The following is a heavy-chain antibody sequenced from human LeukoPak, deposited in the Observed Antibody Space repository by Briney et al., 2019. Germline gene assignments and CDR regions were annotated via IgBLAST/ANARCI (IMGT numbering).Heavy chain of an antibody. CDR2: IYYSGTT. CDR3: ARSGGYSSPQNY. D-gene: IGHD6-19*01. V-gene: IGHV4-59*01. J-gene: IGHJ4*02. CDR1: GGSISSYY. Sequence: PSETLSLTCTVSGGSISSYYWSWIRQPPGKGLEWIGYIYYSGTTYYNPSLKSRVTISVDTSKSQFSLKLNSVTAADTAVYYCARSGGYSSPQNYWGQGTLVTVSS.